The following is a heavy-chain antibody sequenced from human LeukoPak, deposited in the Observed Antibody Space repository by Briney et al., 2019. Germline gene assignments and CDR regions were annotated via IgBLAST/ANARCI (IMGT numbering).Heavy chain of an antibody. CDR3: ARGNSDGDIVVVPAAMGPAWYYYMDV. V-gene: IGHV1-8*03. CDR1: GYTFTSYD. Sequence: ASVKVSRKASGYTFTSYDINWVRQATGQGLEWMGWMNPNSGNTGYAQKFQGRVTITRNTSISTAYMELSSLRSEDPAVYYCARGNSDGDIVVVPAAMGPAWYYYMDVWGKGTTVTVSS. CDR2: MNPNSGNT. J-gene: IGHJ6*03. D-gene: IGHD2-2*01.